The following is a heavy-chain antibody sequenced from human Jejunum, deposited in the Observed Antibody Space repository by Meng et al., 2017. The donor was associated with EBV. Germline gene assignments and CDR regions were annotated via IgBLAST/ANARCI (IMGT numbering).Heavy chain of an antibody. CDR3: ARDRSNSDY. Sequence: VQLVKSGAEVKKPGASVKVSCKASGYDFINSGISWVRQAPGQGLEWMGWISVYRGNTNYAQRFQDRVTLTTNTSTSTVYMELRSLTSDDTAVYYCARDRSNSDYWGQGTLVTVSS. D-gene: IGHD5-24*01. CDR1: GYDFINSG. CDR2: ISVYRGNT. J-gene: IGHJ4*02. V-gene: IGHV1-18*01.